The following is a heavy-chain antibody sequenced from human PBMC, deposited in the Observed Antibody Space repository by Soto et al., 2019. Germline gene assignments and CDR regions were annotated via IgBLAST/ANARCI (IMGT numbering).Heavy chain of an antibody. CDR2: IGDNGVSK. J-gene: IGHJ4*02. CDR3: ATYRQTPATSEF. CDR1: GFTFSSCA. D-gene: IGHD4-17*01. Sequence: GSLRLSCAASGFTFSSCAMSWVRQAPGKGLEWVSAIGDNGVSKYYADSEKGRFTISRDNSKNTLYLQMNSLRADDTAVYYCATYRQTPATSEFGGQGARVTVSS. V-gene: IGHV3-23*01.